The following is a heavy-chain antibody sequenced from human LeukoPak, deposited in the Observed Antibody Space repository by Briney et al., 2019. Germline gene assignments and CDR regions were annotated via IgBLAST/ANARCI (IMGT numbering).Heavy chain of an antibody. CDR2: IYSGGST. J-gene: IGHJ4*02. CDR1: GFTVSGNY. CDR3: ASLGDYYDSSGYYY. Sequence: PGGSLRLSCAASGFTVSGNYMSWVRRAPGKGLEWVSVIYSGGSTYYADSVKGRFTISRDNSKNALYLQMNSLRAEDTAVYYCASLGDYYDSSGYYYWGQGTLVTVSS. D-gene: IGHD3-22*01. V-gene: IGHV3-53*01.